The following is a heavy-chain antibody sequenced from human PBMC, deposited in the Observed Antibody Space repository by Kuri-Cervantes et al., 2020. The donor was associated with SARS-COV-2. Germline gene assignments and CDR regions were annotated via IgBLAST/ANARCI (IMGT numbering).Heavy chain of an antibody. CDR3: ASGNDFSLDY. CDR2: IYYTGKS. J-gene: IGHJ4*02. Sequence: SETLSLTCTVSYASMTSFYWSWIRQSPGRGLEWIGYIYYTGKSNYNPSLESRVSMSLAASESRFFLTLTSVTAADTAMYYCASGNDFSLDYWGQGILVPSPQ. V-gene: IGHV4-59*01. CDR1: YASMTSFY. D-gene: IGHD4-11*01.